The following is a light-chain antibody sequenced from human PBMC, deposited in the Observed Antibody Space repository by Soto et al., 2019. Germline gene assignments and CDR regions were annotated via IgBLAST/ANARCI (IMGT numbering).Light chain of an antibody. J-gene: IGKJ1*01. CDR1: QSIVNW. Sequence: DIQMTQSPSTLSASVGDRVTITCRASQSIVNWLAWYQQKPGRAPKLLIYDASSLEGGVPSRFSGSGSGTEFTLTISSLQPDDFATYYCQQYNTYSRAFGQGTKVDI. CDR2: DAS. CDR3: QQYNTYSRA. V-gene: IGKV1-5*01.